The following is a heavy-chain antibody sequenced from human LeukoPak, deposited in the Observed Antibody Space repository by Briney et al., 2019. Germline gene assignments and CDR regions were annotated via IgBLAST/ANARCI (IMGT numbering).Heavy chain of an antibody. Sequence: PSETLSLTCAVYGGSFGGYYWSWIRQPPGKGLEWIGEINHSGSTNYNPSLKSRVTISVDTSKNQFSLKLSSVTAADTAVYYCARGSSIIPPDILTGNGSFDYWGQGTLVTVSS. CDR2: INHSGST. CDR1: GGSFGGYY. D-gene: IGHD3-9*01. V-gene: IGHV4-34*01. CDR3: ARGSSIIPPDILTGNGSFDY. J-gene: IGHJ4*02.